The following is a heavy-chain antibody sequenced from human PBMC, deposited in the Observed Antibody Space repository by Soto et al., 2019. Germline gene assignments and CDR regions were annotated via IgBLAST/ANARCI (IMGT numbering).Heavy chain of an antibody. Sequence: XETLSLPCAVSGYSISSGDYWGWIRQPPGKGLEWIGNIYHSGSTYYNPSLKSRVTISVDTSKNQFSLKLSYVTAADTAVYYCAGIADRPDAYYGMDVWGQGTTVTVSS. CDR2: IYHSGST. J-gene: IGHJ6*02. CDR1: GYSISSGDY. V-gene: IGHV4-38-2*01. D-gene: IGHD6-6*01. CDR3: AGIADRPDAYYGMDV.